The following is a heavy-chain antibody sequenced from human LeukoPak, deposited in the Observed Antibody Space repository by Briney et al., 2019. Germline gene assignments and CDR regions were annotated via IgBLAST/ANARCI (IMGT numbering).Heavy chain of an antibody. CDR1: GFTVSSNY. V-gene: IGHV3-30*02. CDR3: AKGLKYCSSTSCLIDY. Sequence: GGSLRLSCAASGFTVSSNYMSWVRQAPGKGLEWVAFIRYDGSNKYYADSVKGRFTISRDNSKNTLYLQMNSLRAEDTAVYYCAKGLKYCSSTSCLIDYWGQGTLVTVSS. D-gene: IGHD2-2*01. CDR2: IRYDGSNK. J-gene: IGHJ4*02.